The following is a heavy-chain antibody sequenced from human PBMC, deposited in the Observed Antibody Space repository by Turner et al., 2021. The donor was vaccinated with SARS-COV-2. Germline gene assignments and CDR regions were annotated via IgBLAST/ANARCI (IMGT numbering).Heavy chain of an antibody. CDR1: GFTFDDYA. D-gene: IGHD6-19*01. Sequence: EVQLVESGGGLVQPGRSLRLSCAASGFTFDDYAMHWVRQAPGKGLEWVSGVSWNSDSIGYADSGKGRFTIARDNAKNSLYLQMHTLRAEDTALYYCAKGRVAVSYYFDYWGQGTLVTVSS. CDR2: VSWNSDSI. V-gene: IGHV3-9*01. J-gene: IGHJ4*02. CDR3: AKGRVAVSYYFDY.